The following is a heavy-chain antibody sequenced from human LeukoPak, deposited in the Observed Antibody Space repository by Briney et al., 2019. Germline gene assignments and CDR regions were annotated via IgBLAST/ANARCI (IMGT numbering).Heavy chain of an antibody. D-gene: IGHD4-17*01. Sequence: ASVKVSCKASGFSFATSAVQWVRQARGQRLEWIGWTVVGSDHTNYAQKFQGTVTISRDMSTNTAYLELTSLRSEDTAVYYCAATLTVTAGSTYYGMDVWGQGTTITVSS. V-gene: IGHV1-58*01. CDR3: AATLTVTAGSTYYGMDV. J-gene: IGHJ6*02. CDR2: TVVGSDHT. CDR1: GFSFATSA.